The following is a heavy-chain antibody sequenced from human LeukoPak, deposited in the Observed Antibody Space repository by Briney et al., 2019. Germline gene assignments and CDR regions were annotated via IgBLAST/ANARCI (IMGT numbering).Heavy chain of an antibody. CDR3: AKDSSPDYYPHYYFDY. CDR1: GFTFSSYS. J-gene: IGHJ4*02. V-gene: IGHV3-21*01. CDR2: ISSSSSYI. Sequence: GGSLRLSCAASGFTFSSYSMNWVRQAPGKGLEWVSSISSSSSYIYYADSVKGRFTISRDNSKNTLYLQMNSLRAEDTAVYYCAKDSSPDYYPHYYFDYWGQGTLVTVSS. D-gene: IGHD3-22*01.